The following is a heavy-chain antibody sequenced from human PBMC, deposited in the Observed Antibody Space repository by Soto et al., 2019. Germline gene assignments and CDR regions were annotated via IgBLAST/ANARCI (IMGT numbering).Heavy chain of an antibody. CDR2: IYYSGST. CDR1: GGSISSYY. D-gene: IGHD4-17*01. Sequence: QVQLQESGPGLVKPSETLSLTCTVSGGSISSYYWSWIRQPPGKGLEWIGYIYYSGSTNYNPSLKSRVTISVDTSKNQCALKLSSVTAADTAVYYCARTTVTTHGSWFDPWGQGTLVTVSS. CDR3: ARTTVTTHGSWFDP. V-gene: IGHV4-59*08. J-gene: IGHJ5*02.